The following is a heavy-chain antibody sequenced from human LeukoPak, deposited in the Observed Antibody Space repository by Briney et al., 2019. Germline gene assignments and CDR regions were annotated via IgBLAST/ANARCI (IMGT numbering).Heavy chain of an antibody. CDR1: GGSISSGSYY. CDR3: ARTGSGSGNNRFWFDP. V-gene: IGHV4-61*02. Sequence: SQTLSLTCTVSGGSISSGSYYWSWIRQPAGKGLEWIGRIYTSGSTNYNPSLKSRVTISVDTSKNQFSLRLSSVTAADTAVYYCARTGSGSGNNRFWFDPWGQGTLVTVSS. J-gene: IGHJ5*02. CDR2: IYTSGST. D-gene: IGHD3-10*01.